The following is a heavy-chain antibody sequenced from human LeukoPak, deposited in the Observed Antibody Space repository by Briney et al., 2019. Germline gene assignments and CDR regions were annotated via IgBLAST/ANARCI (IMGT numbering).Heavy chain of an antibody. J-gene: IGHJ4*02. CDR1: GYTFTGYY. V-gene: IGHV1-2*02. Sequence: ASVKVSCKASGYTFTGYYMHWVRQAPGQGLEWMGWINPNSGGTNYAQKFQGRVTMTRDTSISTAYMELSRLRPDDTAVYYCARDLSYYDSSGYFGYWGQGTLVTVSS. D-gene: IGHD3-22*01. CDR3: ARDLSYYDSSGYFGY. CDR2: INPNSGGT.